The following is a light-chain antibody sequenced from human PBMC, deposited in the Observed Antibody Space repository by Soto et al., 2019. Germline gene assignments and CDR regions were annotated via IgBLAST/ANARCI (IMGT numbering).Light chain of an antibody. CDR2: SNN. CDR1: SSNIGSKS. Sequence: QSVLTQPPSVSGTPGQRVTISCSGSSSNIGSKSVSWYQHLPQTAPKLLIYSNNQRPSGVPDRFSGSKSGTSASLAISGLQSEDEADYYCAAWDDSLNGFYVFGTGTKVTVL. J-gene: IGLJ1*01. V-gene: IGLV1-44*01. CDR3: AAWDDSLNGFYV.